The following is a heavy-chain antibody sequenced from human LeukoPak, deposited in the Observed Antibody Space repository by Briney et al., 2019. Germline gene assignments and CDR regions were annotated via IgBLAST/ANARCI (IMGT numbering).Heavy chain of an antibody. CDR1: GFTFTTYA. Sequence: HPGGSLRLSCAASGFTFTTYAMSWVRQAPGKGLEWVSAIGGSGSTTYYADSVKGRFTISRDNSKNTLFLHMTSLRAEDTAVYYCAKVGIRPENYDYVWGSYRSLNYFDYWGQGTLVTVSS. CDR2: IGGSGSTT. CDR3: AKVGIRPENYDYVWGSYRSLNYFDY. D-gene: IGHD3-16*02. V-gene: IGHV3-23*01. J-gene: IGHJ4*02.